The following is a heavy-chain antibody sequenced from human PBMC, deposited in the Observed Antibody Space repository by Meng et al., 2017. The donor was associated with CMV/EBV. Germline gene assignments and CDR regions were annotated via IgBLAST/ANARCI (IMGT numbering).Heavy chain of an antibody. J-gene: IGHJ5*01. CDR2: IYYSGST. V-gene: IGHV4-59*01. CDR1: GGSISSYY. Sequence: SETLSLTCTVSGGSISSYYWSWIRQPPGKGLEWIGYIYYSGSTNYNPSLKSRVTISVDTSKNQFSLKLSSVTAADTAVYYCAREGYDFWSGSPPRGWLDSWGQGTLVTVSS. D-gene: IGHD3-3*01. CDR3: AREGYDFWSGSPPRGWLDS.